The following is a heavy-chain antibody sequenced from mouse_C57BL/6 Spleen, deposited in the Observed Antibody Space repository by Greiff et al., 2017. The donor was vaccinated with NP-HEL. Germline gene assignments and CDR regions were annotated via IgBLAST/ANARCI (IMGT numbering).Heavy chain of an antibody. Sequence: LVESGPELVKPGASVKISCKASGYSFTDYTMNWVKQSTGKSLEWIGVINPNYGTTSYNQKFKGKATLTVDKSSSTAYLQLNSLTSEDSAVYYCARAIPYSNYWYFDVWGTGTTVTVSS. CDR2: INPNYGTT. CDR3: ARAIPYSNYWYFDV. CDR1: GYSFTDYT. J-gene: IGHJ1*03. V-gene: IGHV1-39*01. D-gene: IGHD2-5*01.